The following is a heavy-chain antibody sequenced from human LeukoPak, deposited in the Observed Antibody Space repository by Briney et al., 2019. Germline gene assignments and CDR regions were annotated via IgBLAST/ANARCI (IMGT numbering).Heavy chain of an antibody. D-gene: IGHD6-13*01. CDR1: NGPINTYQ. V-gene: IGHV4-59*01. CDR3: ARGAAVVY. CDR2: IYYTGST. J-gene: IGHJ4*02. Sequence: SETLSLTCTVSNGPINTYQWSWIRQPPGKGLEWIGYIYYTGSTNYNPSLKSRVTISVDTSKNQFSLKLSSVTAADTAVYFCARGAAVVYWGQGTLVTVSS.